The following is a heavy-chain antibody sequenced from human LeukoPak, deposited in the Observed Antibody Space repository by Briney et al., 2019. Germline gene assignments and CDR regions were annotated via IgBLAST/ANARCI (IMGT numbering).Heavy chain of an antibody. CDR1: GYTFTSYG. V-gene: IGHV1-18*01. CDR2: ISAYNGNT. CDR3: AIKSTYYYGSSGYHYFDY. Sequence: ASVKVSCKASGYTFTSYGISWVRQAPGQGLEWMGWISAYNGNTNYAQKLQGRVTMTTDTSTSTAYMELRSLRSDDTAVYYCAIKSTYYYGSSGYHYFDYWGQGTLVTVSS. D-gene: IGHD3-22*01. J-gene: IGHJ4*02.